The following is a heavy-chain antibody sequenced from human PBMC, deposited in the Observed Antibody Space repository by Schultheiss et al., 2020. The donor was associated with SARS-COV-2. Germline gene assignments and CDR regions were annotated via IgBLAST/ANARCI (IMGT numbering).Heavy chain of an antibody. D-gene: IGHD1-26*01. CDR3: ARGGASRTGFDP. V-gene: IGHV4-59*01. CDR2: IYYSGST. J-gene: IGHJ5*02. Sequence: SETLSLTCAVYGGSFSGYYWSWIRQPPGKGLEWIGYIYYSGSTNYNPSLKSRVTISVDTSKNQFSLKLSSVTAADTAVYYCARGGASRTGFDPWGQGTLVTVSS. CDR1: GGSFSGYY.